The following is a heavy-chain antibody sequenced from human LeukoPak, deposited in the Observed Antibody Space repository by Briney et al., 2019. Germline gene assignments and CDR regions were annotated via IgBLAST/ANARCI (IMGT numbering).Heavy chain of an antibody. D-gene: IGHD3-3*01. CDR1: GGSIGNYY. CDR3: ARDTPTHRITIFGVADAVGWFDP. Sequence: SETLSLTCTVSGGSIGNYYWSWIRQPPGKGLEWLGYIYYSGITNYNPSLKSRVTISVDTSKNQFFLRLTSMTAADTALYYCARDTPTHRITIFGVADAVGWFDPWGQGTLVTVSS. CDR2: IYYSGIT. V-gene: IGHV4-59*01. J-gene: IGHJ5*02.